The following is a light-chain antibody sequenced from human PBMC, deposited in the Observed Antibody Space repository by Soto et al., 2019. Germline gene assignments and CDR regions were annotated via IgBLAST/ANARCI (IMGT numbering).Light chain of an antibody. Sequence: EIVLTQSPATLSLSPGERATLSCRASQSVSSYLAWYQQKPGQAPRLLIYGASSRATGIPDRFSGSGSGTDFTLTISRLEPEDFAVYYCQQYAGSPITFGQGTRLE. CDR3: QQYAGSPIT. J-gene: IGKJ5*01. V-gene: IGKV3-20*01. CDR1: QSVSSY. CDR2: GAS.